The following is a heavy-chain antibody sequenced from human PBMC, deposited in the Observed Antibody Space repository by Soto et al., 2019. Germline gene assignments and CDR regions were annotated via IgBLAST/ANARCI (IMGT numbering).Heavy chain of an antibody. D-gene: IGHD3-3*01. CDR3: ARSTIFGVLSLDGYPYYYMDV. V-gene: IGHV3-66*01. CDR2: IYSGGST. CDR1: GFTVSSNY. J-gene: IGHJ6*03. Sequence: GGSLRLSCAASGFTVSSNYMSWVRQAPGKGLEWVSVIYSGGSTYYADSVKGRFTISRDNSKNTLYLQMNSLRAEDTAVYYCARSTIFGVLSLDGYPYYYMDVWGKGYTVTVS.